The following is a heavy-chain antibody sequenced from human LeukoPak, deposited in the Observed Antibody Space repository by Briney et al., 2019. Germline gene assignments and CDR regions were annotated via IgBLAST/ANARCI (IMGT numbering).Heavy chain of an antibody. CDR3: AGGLCDSSGYYYELGY. D-gene: IGHD3-22*01. V-gene: IGHV4-59*11. J-gene: IGHJ4*02. CDR1: GGSISSHY. Sequence: PSETLSLTCTVSGGSISSHYWSWIRQPPGKGLEWIGYIYYSGSTNYNPSLKSRVTISVDTSKNQFSLKLSSVTAADTAVYYCAGGLCDSSGYYYELGYWGQGTLVTVSS. CDR2: IYYSGST.